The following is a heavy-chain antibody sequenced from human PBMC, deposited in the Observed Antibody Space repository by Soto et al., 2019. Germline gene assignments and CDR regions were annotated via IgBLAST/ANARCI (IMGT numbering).Heavy chain of an antibody. CDR2: ISGSGGST. J-gene: IGHJ6*02. V-gene: IGHV3-23*01. CDR1: GFTFSNYA. Sequence: PGGSLRLSCAASGFTFSNYAMSWVRQAPGKGLEWVSAISGSGGSTYYADSVKGRFTISRDNSKNTLYLQMNSLRAEDTAVYYCAKDRITIFGVVDRTTYGMDVWGQGTTVTVSS. D-gene: IGHD3-3*01. CDR3: AKDRITIFGVVDRTTYGMDV.